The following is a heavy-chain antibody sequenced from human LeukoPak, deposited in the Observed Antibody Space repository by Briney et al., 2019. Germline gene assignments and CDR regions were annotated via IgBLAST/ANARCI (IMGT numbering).Heavy chain of an antibody. CDR1: GGSFSGYY. V-gene: IGHV4-34*01. J-gene: IGHJ5*02. Sequence: SETLPLTCAVYGGSFSGYYWSWIRQPPGKGLEWIGEINHSGSTNYNPSLKSRVTISVDTSKNQFSLKLSSVTAADTAVYYCARRITIFGVVIHNGFDPWGQGTLVTVSS. CDR2: INHSGST. D-gene: IGHD3-3*01. CDR3: ARRITIFGVVIHNGFDP.